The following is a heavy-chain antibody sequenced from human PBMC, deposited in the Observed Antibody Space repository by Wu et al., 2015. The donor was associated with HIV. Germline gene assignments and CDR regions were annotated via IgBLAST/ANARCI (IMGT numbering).Heavy chain of an antibody. J-gene: IGHJ6*02. CDR3: ARNTDSVATSLYSLGV. Sequence: QVQLVQSGAEIKKPGSSVKVSCKASRDTFKRFAITWVRQAPGQGLECMGKITPVLGSTVYTQKFQDRVTITADESTSTSYMELSSLTSEDTAVYYCARNTDSVATSLYSLGVWGQGTRSPSP. V-gene: IGHV1-69*11. CDR1: RDTFKRFA. D-gene: IGHD5-12*01. CDR2: ITPVLGST.